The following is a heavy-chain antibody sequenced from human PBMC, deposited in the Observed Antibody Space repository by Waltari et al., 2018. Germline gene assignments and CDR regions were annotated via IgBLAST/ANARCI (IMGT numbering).Heavy chain of an antibody. J-gene: IGHJ5*02. V-gene: IGHV4-39*07. CDR3: ASNTIRQLWWFDP. Sequence: QLQLQESGPGLVKPSETLSLTCTVSGGPISSSSYYLGWIRQPPGKGLEWIGSIYYSGSTYYNPALKSRVTISVDTSKNQFSLKLSSVTAADTAVYYCASNTIRQLWWFDPWGQGTLVTVSS. D-gene: IGHD2-21*01. CDR2: IYYSGST. CDR1: GGPISSSSYY.